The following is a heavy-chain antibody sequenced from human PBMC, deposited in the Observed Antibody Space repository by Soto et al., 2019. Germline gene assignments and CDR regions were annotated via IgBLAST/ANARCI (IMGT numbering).Heavy chain of an antibody. CDR1: GGTFSSYA. J-gene: IGHJ6*02. CDR2: IIPIFGTA. Sequence: SVNVSFKASGGTFSSYAISWVRQAPGQGLEWMGGIIPIFGTANYAQKFQGRVTITADESTSTAYMELSSLRSEDTAVYYCAGSILRFLEWLLSAYYGMDDWGQGTTVTVS. V-gene: IGHV1-69*01. CDR3: AGSILRFLEWLLSAYYGMDD. D-gene: IGHD3-3*01.